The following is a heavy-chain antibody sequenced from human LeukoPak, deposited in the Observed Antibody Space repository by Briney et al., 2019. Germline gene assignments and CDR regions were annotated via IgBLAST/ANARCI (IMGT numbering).Heavy chain of an antibody. CDR2: IYSGGTI. CDR3: VRAVHYLFYSDSSGYYGDAFDV. Sequence: GGSLRLSCAASGFSVRTNYMSWVRQAPGKGLEWVSVIYSGGTIRYADSVKGRFTISRDNSRDTLNLQMNSLRVDDTAVYYCVRAVHYLFYSDSSGYYGDAFDVWGQGTVVTVSS. V-gene: IGHV3-53*01. CDR1: GFSVRTNY. J-gene: IGHJ3*01. D-gene: IGHD3-22*01.